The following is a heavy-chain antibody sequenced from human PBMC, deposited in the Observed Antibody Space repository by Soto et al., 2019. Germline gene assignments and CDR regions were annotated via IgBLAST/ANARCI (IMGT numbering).Heavy chain of an antibody. Sequence: DVHLVESGGGLVKPGGSLRLSCAASGFRFSSDSMGWVRQAPGKGLEWVSSISSSGSFMNYADSVKVRFTISRDNAKNSRYRQMRGLKDEDTAVYYWARDPPSGNTLDWSASWGQGTLVTVSS. D-gene: IGHD2-8*02. CDR3: ARDPPSGNTLDWSAS. CDR1: GFRFSSDS. V-gene: IGHV3-21*06. J-gene: IGHJ4*02. CDR2: ISSSGSFM.